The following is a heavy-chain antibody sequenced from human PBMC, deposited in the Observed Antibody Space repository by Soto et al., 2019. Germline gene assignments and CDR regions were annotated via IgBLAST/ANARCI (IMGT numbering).Heavy chain of an antibody. V-gene: IGHV3-23*01. CDR1: GFTFSVYA. D-gene: IGHD6-13*01. CDR3: AKTFGSNWLLDY. Sequence: EVQLLESGGGLAQPGGSLRLSCAGSGFTFSVYAISWVRQAPGKGLEWVSAMSGSGGSIYYADSVKGRFTISRDNSKNTVYLQMSSLRGEDTAIYYCAKTFGSNWLLDYWGRGTLVTVSS. J-gene: IGHJ4*02. CDR2: MSGSGGSI.